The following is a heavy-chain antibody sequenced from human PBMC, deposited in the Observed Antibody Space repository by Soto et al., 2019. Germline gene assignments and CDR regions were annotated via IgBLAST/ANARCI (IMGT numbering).Heavy chain of an antibody. Sequence: ASVKVSCKASGGTFSSYAISWVRQAPGQGLEWMGWISAYNGNTNYAQKLQGRVTMTTDTSTSTAYMELRSLRSDDTAVYYCAREGSDYDFWSGYYFRPQELDYWGQGTLVTVSS. D-gene: IGHD3-3*01. J-gene: IGHJ4*02. CDR1: GGTFSSYA. V-gene: IGHV1-18*01. CDR3: AREGSDYDFWSGYYFRPQELDY. CDR2: ISAYNGNT.